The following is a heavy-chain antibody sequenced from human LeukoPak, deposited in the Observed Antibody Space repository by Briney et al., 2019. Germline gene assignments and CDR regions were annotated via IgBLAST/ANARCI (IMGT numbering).Heavy chain of an antibody. Sequence: GGSLRLSCAASGFTFSSYGMSWVRQAPGKGLEWVSAISGSGGSTYYADSVKGRFTISRDNSKNTLYLQMNSLRAEDTAVYYCAKDGGIAVAGNWFDPWGQGTLVTVSS. J-gene: IGHJ5*02. CDR2: ISGSGGST. V-gene: IGHV3-23*01. CDR3: AKDGGIAVAGNWFDP. CDR1: GFTFSSYG. D-gene: IGHD6-19*01.